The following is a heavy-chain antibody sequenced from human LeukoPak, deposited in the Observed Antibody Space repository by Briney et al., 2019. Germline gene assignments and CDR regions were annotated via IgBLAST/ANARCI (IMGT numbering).Heavy chain of an antibody. CDR3: ALYSGYDKLDY. D-gene: IGHD5-12*01. J-gene: IGHJ4*02. Sequence: GESLKIFSKGSGYSFTSYWIGWVRQAPGPGLEWMGRINPNSGGTNYAQKFQGRVTMTRDTSISTAYMELSRLRSDDTDVYYCALYSGYDKLDYWGQGTLVTVSS. CDR2: INPNSGGT. V-gene: IGHV1-2*05. CDR1: GYSFTSYW.